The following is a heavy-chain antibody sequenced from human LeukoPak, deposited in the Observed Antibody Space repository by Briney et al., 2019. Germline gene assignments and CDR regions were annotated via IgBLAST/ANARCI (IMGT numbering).Heavy chain of an antibody. CDR2: IYHSGST. Sequence: SQNLSLTCAVSAYSRSSGYYWGCIRPPKGKGLEWIGSIYHSGSTYYNPSLKSRVTISVDTSKTQFSLKLSSVTAADTAVYYCARHASGYYGSGSSPPFDYWGQGTLVTVSS. CDR1: AYSRSSGYY. CDR3: ARHASGYYGSGSSPPFDY. J-gene: IGHJ4*02. V-gene: IGHV4-38-2*01. D-gene: IGHD3-10*01.